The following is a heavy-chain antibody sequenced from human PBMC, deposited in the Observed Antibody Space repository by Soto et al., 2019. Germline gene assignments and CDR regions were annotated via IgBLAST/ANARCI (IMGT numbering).Heavy chain of an antibody. Sequence: PGGSLRLSCAASGFTFSSYAMHWVRQAPGKGLEWVAVISYDGSNKYYADSVKGRFTIYRDNSKNTLYLQMSSLRGEDTAVYYCVKLYFTVMVYLRSFAFWGQGSLVTVSS. CDR1: GFTFSSYA. V-gene: IGHV3-30-3*01. D-gene: IGHD2-8*01. J-gene: IGHJ4*02. CDR2: ISYDGSNK. CDR3: VKLYFTVMVYLRSFAF.